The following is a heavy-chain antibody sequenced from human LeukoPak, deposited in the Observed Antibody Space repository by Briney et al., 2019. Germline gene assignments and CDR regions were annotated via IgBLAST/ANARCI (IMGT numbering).Heavy chain of an antibody. CDR1: GFTFRSYG. D-gene: IGHD3-22*01. CDR3: AKDLEAGTSGYSLDY. V-gene: IGHV3-30*02. J-gene: IGHJ4*02. CDR2: IRNDGSDK. Sequence: GGSLRLSCAASGFTFRSYGMHWVRQAPGQGLEWVAFIRNDGSDKYYADSVRGRFTISRGNSKNSLHVQMNSLRVEDTAVYYCAKDLEAGTSGYSLDYWGQGTLVTVSS.